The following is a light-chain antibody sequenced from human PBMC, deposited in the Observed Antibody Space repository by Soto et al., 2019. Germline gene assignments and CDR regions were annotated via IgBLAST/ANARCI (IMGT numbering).Light chain of an antibody. J-gene: IGLJ2*01. CDR2: GNN. Sequence: QAVVTQPPSVSGTPGQRVSISCTGTSSNIGADYDVHWYQQLPGTAPRLLIFGNNNRPSGVPDRFSGSRSGTAASLAITGLQAEDEDIYYCQSYDSSLSTSIFGAGTKLTVL. CDR1: SSNIGADYD. V-gene: IGLV1-40*01. CDR3: QSYDSSLSTSI.